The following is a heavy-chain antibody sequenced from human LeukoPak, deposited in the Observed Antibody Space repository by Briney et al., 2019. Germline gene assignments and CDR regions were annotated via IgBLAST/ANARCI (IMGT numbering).Heavy chain of an antibody. Sequence: SETLSLTCTVSGGSISSYYWSWIRQPPGKGLEWIGYIYYSGSTNYNPSLKSRVTISVDTSKNQFSLKLSSVTAADTAVYYCARLVVITTFDWFDPWGQGTLVTVSS. J-gene: IGHJ5*02. CDR1: GGSISSYY. CDR3: ARLVVITTFDWFDP. D-gene: IGHD3-22*01. V-gene: IGHV4-59*01. CDR2: IYYSGST.